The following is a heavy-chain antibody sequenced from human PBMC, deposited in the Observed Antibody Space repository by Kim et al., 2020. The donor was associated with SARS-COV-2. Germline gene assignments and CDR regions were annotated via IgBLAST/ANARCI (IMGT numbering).Heavy chain of an antibody. D-gene: IGHD2-15*01. CDR2: ISGSGGST. CDR1: GFTFSSYA. Sequence: GGSLRLSCAASGFTFSSYAMSWVRQAPGKGLEWVSAISGSGGSTYYADSVKGRFTISRDNSKNTLYLQMNSLRAEDTAVYYCAKVAGGIGYCSGGSCYELYYFDDWGQGTLVTVSS. J-gene: IGHJ4*02. V-gene: IGHV3-23*01. CDR3: AKVAGGIGYCSGGSCYELYYFDD.